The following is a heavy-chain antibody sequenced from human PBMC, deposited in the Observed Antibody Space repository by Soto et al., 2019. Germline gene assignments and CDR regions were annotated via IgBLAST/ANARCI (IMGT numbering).Heavy chain of an antibody. J-gene: IGHJ4*02. Sequence: PGGSLRLSCAASGFTFSSYAMSWVRQAPGKGLEWVSAISGSGGSTYYADSVKGRFTISRDNSKNTLYLQMNSLRAEDTAVYYCAKDSRAGYCSGGSCGGYWGQGTLVTVSS. CDR3: AKDSRAGYCSGGSCGGY. V-gene: IGHV3-23*01. CDR2: ISGSGGST. CDR1: GFTFSSYA. D-gene: IGHD2-15*01.